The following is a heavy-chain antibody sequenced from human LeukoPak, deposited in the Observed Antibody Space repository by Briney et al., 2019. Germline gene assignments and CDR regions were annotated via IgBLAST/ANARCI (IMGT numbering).Heavy chain of an antibody. CDR2: IYYSGST. CDR3: ARRKIVGATTTYFDY. Sequence: SETLSLTCTVSGGSISSSSYYWGWIRQPPGKGLEWIGSIYYSGSTYYNPSLKSRVTISVDTSKNQFSLKLSSVTAADTAVYYCARRKIVGATTTYFDYWGQGTLVTVSS. CDR1: GGSISSSSYY. D-gene: IGHD1-26*01. J-gene: IGHJ4*02. V-gene: IGHV4-39*01.